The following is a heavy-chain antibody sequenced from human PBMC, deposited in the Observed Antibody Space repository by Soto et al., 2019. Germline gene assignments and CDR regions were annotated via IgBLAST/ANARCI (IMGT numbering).Heavy chain of an antibody. V-gene: IGHV1-18*01. CDR3: ARDLLITGTTWGNWFDP. CDR1: GYTFTSYG. D-gene: IGHD1-20*01. Sequence: ASVKVSCKASGYTFTSYGISWVRQAPGQGLEWMGWISAYNGNTNYAQKLQGRVTMTTDTSTSTAYMELRSLRSDDTAVYYCARDLLITGTTWGNWFDPWGQGTLVTVSS. CDR2: ISAYNGNT. J-gene: IGHJ5*02.